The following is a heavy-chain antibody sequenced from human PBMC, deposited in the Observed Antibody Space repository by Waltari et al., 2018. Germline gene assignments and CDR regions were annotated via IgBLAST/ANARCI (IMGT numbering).Heavy chain of an antibody. D-gene: IGHD3-10*01. V-gene: IGHV4-4*07. J-gene: IGHJ4*02. CDR3: ARDAPLYYYGSGSYPDRFDY. CDR2: IYTSGST. CDR1: GGSISSYY. Sequence: QVQLQESGPGLVKPSETLSLTCTVSGGSISSYYWSWIRQPAGKGLEWIGRIYTSGSTNSNPPLKSRVTMSVDTSKNQFSLKLSSVTAADTAVYYCARDAPLYYYGSGSYPDRFDYWGQGTLVTVSS.